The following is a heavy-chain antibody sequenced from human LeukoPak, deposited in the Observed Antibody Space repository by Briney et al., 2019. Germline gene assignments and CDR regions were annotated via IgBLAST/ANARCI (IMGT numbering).Heavy chain of an antibody. CDR2: IYPGDSDT. Sequence: NTGESLKISCKGSGYSFTSYWIGWVRQMPGKGLEWMGMIYPGDSDTRYSPSFQGQVTISADKSISPAYLQWSSLKASDTAMYYCARLGPGGSAYYYYYMDVWGKGTTVTVSS. CDR1: GYSFTSYW. J-gene: IGHJ6*03. CDR3: ARLGPGGSAYYYYYMDV. V-gene: IGHV5-51*03. D-gene: IGHD3-16*01.